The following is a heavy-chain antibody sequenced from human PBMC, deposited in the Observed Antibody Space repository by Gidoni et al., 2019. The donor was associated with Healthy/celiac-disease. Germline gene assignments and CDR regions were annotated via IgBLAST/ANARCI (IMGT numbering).Heavy chain of an antibody. CDR2: ISGSGGST. V-gene: IGHV3-23*01. CDR3: ATHLSKQLVSEIDY. CDR1: GFTFSSYA. J-gene: IGHJ4*02. D-gene: IGHD6-13*01. Sequence: EVQLLESGGGLVQPGGSLRLSCAASGFTFSSYAMSWVRQAPGKGLEWVSAISGSGGSTYYADSVKGRFTISRDNSKNTLYLQMNSLRAEDTAVYYCATHLSKQLVSEIDYWGQGTLVTVSS.